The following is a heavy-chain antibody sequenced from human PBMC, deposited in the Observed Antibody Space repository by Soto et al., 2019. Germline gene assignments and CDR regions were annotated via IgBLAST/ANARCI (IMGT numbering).Heavy chain of an antibody. CDR1: GYTFTSYD. V-gene: IGHV1-8*01. CDR2: MNPNSGNT. D-gene: IGHD3-22*01. CDR3: ARGVRRVIKSIRVGWFDP. J-gene: IGHJ5*02. Sequence: QVQLVQSGAEVKKPGASVKVSCKASGYTFTSYDINWVRQATGQGLEWMGWMNPNSGNTGYAQKFQGRVTMTRNTSISTAYMELSSLRSEDTAVYYCARGVRRVIKSIRVGWFDPWGQGTLVTVSS.